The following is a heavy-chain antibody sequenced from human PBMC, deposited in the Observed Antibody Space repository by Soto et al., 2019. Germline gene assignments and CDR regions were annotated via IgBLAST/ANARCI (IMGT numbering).Heavy chain of an antibody. CDR2: ISSSGSTI. Sequence: GGSLRLSCAASGFTFSSYEMNWVRQAPGKGLEWVSYISSSGSTIYYADSVKGRFTISRDNAKNSLYLQMNSLGAEDTAVYYCARELVVVVAATPYYYGMDVWGQGTTVTVSS. CDR1: GFTFSSYE. D-gene: IGHD2-15*01. V-gene: IGHV3-48*03. CDR3: ARELVVVVAATPYYYGMDV. J-gene: IGHJ6*02.